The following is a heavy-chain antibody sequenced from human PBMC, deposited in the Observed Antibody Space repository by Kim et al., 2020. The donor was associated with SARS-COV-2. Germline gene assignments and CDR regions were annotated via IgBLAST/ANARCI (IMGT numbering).Heavy chain of an antibody. D-gene: IGHD2-15*01. CDR1: GYSFTNYW. Sequence: GESLKISCKGSGYSFTNYWIGWVRQMPGKGLEWMGIIYPGDSDTRYSPSFQGQVTISADKSISTAYLQWISLKASDTAMYYCARCIGYYYYYMDVWGKGTTVTVSS. CDR2: IYPGDSDT. CDR3: ARCIGYYYYYMDV. V-gene: IGHV5-51*01. J-gene: IGHJ6*03.